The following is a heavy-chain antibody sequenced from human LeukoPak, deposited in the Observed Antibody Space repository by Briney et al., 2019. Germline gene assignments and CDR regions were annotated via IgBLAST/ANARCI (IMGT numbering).Heavy chain of an antibody. V-gene: IGHV4-30-4*01. J-gene: IGHJ5*02. CDR1: GGSISSGDYY. CDR2: IYYSGST. CDR3: ARELTYYDILTGSPSWFDP. Sequence: SQTLSLTCTVSGGSISSGDYYWSWIRQPPGKGLEWIGYIYYSGSTYYNPSLKSRVTISVDTSKNQFSLKLSAVTAADTAVYYCARELTYYDILTGSPSWFDPWGQGTLVTDSS. D-gene: IGHD3-9*01.